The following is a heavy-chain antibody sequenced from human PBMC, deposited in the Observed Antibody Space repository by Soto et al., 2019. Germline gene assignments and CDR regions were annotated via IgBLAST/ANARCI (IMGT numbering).Heavy chain of an antibody. J-gene: IGHJ4*02. CDR3: ATSQAGNYMAQFEF. D-gene: IGHD1-7*01. CDR2: IYPGDSEI. CDR1: GCSFTTYC. Sequence: GDSRKISCQSAGCSFTTYCISFVRQTPGRCLEWMVIIYPGDSEIKYSPSFDGQVTFSVDKSTSTAYLQWIGLKTSDTVMYFCATSQAGNYMAQFEFWGKRSLVNVSS. V-gene: IGHV5-51*01.